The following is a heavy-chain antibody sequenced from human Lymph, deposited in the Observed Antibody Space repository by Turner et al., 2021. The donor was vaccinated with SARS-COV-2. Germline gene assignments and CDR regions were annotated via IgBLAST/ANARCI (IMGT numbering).Heavy chain of an antibody. CDR1: GFTFSSYG. CDR2: ISNDGSNK. CDR3: AKARDGYNFFTIDY. D-gene: IGHD5-12*01. Sequence: QVQLVESGGGVVQPGRSLRLPWAASGFTFSSYGMHWVRQAPGKGLEWVAVISNDGSNKYYADSVKGRFTISRDNSKNTLYLQMNSLRAEDTAVYYCAKARDGYNFFTIDYWGQGTLVTVSS. J-gene: IGHJ4*02. V-gene: IGHV3-30*18.